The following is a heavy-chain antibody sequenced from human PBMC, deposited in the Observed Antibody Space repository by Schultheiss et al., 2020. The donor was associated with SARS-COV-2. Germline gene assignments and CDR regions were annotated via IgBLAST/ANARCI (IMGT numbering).Heavy chain of an antibody. CDR2: IYYSGST. V-gene: IGHV4-39*01. CDR3: AAGHSGYDYYYYYGMDV. J-gene: IGHJ6*02. CDR1: GGSISSGGYY. D-gene: IGHD5-12*01. Sequence: SETLSLTCTVSGGSISSGGYYWSWIRQHPGKGLEWIGYIYYSGSTYYNPSLKSRVTISVDTSKNQFSLKLSSVTAADTAVYYCAAGHSGYDYYYYYGMDVWGQGTTVTVSS.